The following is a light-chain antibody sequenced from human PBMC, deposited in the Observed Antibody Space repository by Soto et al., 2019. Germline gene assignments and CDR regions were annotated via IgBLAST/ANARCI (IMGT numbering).Light chain of an antibody. J-gene: IGLJ1*01. V-gene: IGLV2-23*03. CDR1: SSDVGSYNL. CDR2: EGS. Sequence: QSALTQPASVSGSPGQSITISCTGTSSDVGSYNLVSRYQQHPGKAPKLMIYEGSKRPSGVSNRFSGSKSGNTASLTISGLQAEDEADYYCCSYAGSSTLNYVFGTGTKGTVL. CDR3: CSYAGSSTLNYV.